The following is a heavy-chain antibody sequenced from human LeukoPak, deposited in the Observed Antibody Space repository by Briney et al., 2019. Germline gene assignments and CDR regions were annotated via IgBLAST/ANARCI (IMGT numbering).Heavy chain of an antibody. D-gene: IGHD6-19*01. V-gene: IGHV3-33*06. CDR2: IWYDGSNK. CDR3: AKGPVAGYTSGGFGDY. CDR1: GFTFSNHG. Sequence: GRSLRLSCAASGFTFSNHGMHWVRQAPGKGPEWVALIWYDGSNKYYADSVKGRFTISRDNSKNTLYLQMNSLRAEDTAVYYCAKGPVAGYTSGGFGDYWGQGTLVTVSS. J-gene: IGHJ4*02.